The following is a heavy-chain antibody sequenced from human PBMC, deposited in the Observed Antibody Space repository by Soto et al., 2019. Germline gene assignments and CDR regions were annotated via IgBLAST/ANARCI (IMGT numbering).Heavy chain of an antibody. J-gene: IGHJ4*01. D-gene: IGHD6-19*01. CDR2: VYFSGST. V-gene: IGHV4-61*08. CDR1: GGSVSSPDYY. Sequence: QVQLQESGPGLLKTSETLSLTCTVSGGSVSSPDYYWSWIRQPPGKGLEWIGFVYFSGSTNYTQSLRSRVTMSVDTSKNQFSLRLTSVTAADTALYYCARVASAVHFDYWGHGTLITVSS. CDR3: ARVASAVHFDY.